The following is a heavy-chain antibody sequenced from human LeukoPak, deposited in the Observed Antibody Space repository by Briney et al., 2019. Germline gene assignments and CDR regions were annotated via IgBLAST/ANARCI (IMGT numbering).Heavy chain of an antibody. V-gene: IGHV3-7*01. CDR3: ASAPPLYYDSSGYYDYYYYYMDV. CDR2: IKQDGSEK. D-gene: IGHD3-22*01. J-gene: IGHJ6*03. Sequence: PTGGSLRLSCAASGFTFSSYWMSWVRQAPGKGLEWVANIKQDGSEKYYVDSVKGRFTISRDNAKNSLYLQMNSLRAEDTAVYYCASAPPLYYDSSGYYDYYYYYMDVWGKGTTVTVSS. CDR1: GFTFSSYW.